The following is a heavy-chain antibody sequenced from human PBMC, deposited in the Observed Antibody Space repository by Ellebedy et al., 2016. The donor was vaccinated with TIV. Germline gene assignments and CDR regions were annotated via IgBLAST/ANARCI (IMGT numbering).Heavy chain of an antibody. CDR3: ARENVAGSTHFDY. CDR1: GFSFGPFW. D-gene: IGHD5/OR15-5a*01. V-gene: IGHV3-7*03. J-gene: IGHJ4*02. CDR2: IKGDGSQT. Sequence: PGGSLRLSCAASGFSFGPFWMSRVRQAPGKGLEWVANIKGDGSQTHYLDSLKGRFTVTRDNAKKTLYLQMDSLRAEDTALYYCARENVAGSTHFDYWGQGAPVTVSS.